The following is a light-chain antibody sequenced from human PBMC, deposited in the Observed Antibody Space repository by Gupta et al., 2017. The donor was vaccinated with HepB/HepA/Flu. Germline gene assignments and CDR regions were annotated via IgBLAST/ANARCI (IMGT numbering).Light chain of an antibody. V-gene: IGKV1-39*01. CDR2: AAS. J-gene: IGKJ5*01. CDR3: QQSYNLPIT. CDR1: QTISDY. Sequence: SSLSASVGDRVTITCRASQTISDYVSWYAHKVGQAPKLLIYAASNLESGVPSRFSVGGSGTYFTLTISSLQPEDFATYYCQQSYNLPITFGQGTRLEI.